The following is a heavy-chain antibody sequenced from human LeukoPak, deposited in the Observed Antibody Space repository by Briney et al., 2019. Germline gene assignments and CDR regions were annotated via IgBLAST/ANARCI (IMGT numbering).Heavy chain of an antibody. CDR3: ATGSANYYASFDY. CDR2: ISDSGTST. V-gene: IGHV3-23*01. J-gene: IGHJ4*02. D-gene: IGHD3-10*01. Sequence: GGSLRLSCAASGFTFSSYAMSWVRQAPGKGLEWVSGISDSGTSTYYVESVKGRSTISRDNSKNTLYLQMNSLRAEDTAVYYCATGSANYYASFDYWDQGTLVTVSS. CDR1: GFTFSSYA.